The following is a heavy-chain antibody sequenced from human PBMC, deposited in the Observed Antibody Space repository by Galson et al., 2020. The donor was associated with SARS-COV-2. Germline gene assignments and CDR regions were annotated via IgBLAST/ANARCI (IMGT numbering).Heavy chain of an antibody. CDR1: GYSFANYW. V-gene: IGHV5-10-1*01. J-gene: IGHJ6*02. D-gene: IGHD6-13*01. CDR2: NAPSDSTT. CDR3: TSQQLSRPYYFYYGMDV. Sequence: KIGESLKISSKASGYSFANYWTTWVRKVPGKGLEWRGRNAPSDSTTNYSPPFQGHVTTSADNPISTAYLRWSSLKASDTAMSYCTSQQLSRPYYFYYGMDVWGQGATVTVSS.